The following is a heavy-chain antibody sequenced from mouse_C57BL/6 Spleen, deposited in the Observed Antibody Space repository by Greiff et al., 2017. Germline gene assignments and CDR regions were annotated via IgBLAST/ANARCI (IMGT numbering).Heavy chain of an antibody. Sequence: QVQLQQPGAELVKPGASVKLSCTASGYTFTSYWMHWVKQRPGQGLEWIGMIHPNSGSTNYNEKFKGKATLTVDKSSSTAYMQLSSLTSEDSAVYYCFYYSNYDWYFEVWGTGTTVTVSS. CDR1: GYTFTSYW. V-gene: IGHV1-64*01. CDR2: IHPNSGST. D-gene: IGHD2-5*01. CDR3: FYYSNYDWYFEV. J-gene: IGHJ1*03.